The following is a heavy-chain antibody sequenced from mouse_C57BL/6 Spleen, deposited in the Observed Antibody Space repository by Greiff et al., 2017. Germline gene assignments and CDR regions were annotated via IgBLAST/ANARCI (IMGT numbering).Heavy chain of an antibody. J-gene: IGHJ1*03. CDR2: INPNNGGT. Sequence: EVKLMESGPELVKPGASVKMSCKASGYTFTDYNMHWVKQSHGKSLEWIGYINPNNGGTSYNQKFKGKATLTVNKSSSTAYMELRSLTSEDSAVYYCARKEGGTGYFDVWGTGTTVTVSS. CDR3: ARKEGGTGYFDV. D-gene: IGHD4-1*01. CDR1: GYTFTDYN. V-gene: IGHV1-22*01.